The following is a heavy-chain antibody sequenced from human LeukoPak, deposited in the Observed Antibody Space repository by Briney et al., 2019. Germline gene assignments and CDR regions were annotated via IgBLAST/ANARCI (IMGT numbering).Heavy chain of an antibody. CDR3: ARDRSGSYEYWFDP. D-gene: IGHD1-26*01. CDR2: INPNSGGT. CDR1: GYTFTGYY. V-gene: IGHV1-2*02. Sequence: GASVKVSCKASGYTFTGYYMHWVRQAPGQGLEWMGWINPNSGGTNYAQKFQGRVTMTRDTSISTAYMELSRLRSDDTAVYYCARDRSGSYEYWFDPWGQGTLVTVSS. J-gene: IGHJ5*02.